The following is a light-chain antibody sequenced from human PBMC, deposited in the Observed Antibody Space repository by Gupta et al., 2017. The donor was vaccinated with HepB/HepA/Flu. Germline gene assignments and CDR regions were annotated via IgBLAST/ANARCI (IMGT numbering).Light chain of an antibody. J-gene: IGKJ2*04. Sequence: EIVLTQSPGTLSLSPGERATLSCRASQSVISRYVAWYQQKPGQAPRLLIYGASSRATGIPDRFSGSGSGTDFTLTISRLEPEDFAVYFCQQYSSSPMCSFGRGTRLEIK. CDR3: QQYSSSPMCS. CDR2: GAS. CDR1: QSVISRY. V-gene: IGKV3-20*01.